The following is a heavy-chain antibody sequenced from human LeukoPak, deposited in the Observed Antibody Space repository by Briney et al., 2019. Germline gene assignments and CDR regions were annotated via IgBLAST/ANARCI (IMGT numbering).Heavy chain of an antibody. CDR1: GFTFSSYS. CDR2: ISSSSSYI. Sequence: GRSLRLSCAASGFTFSSYSMNWVRHAPEKGLEWVSSISSSSSYIYYADSVKGRFTISRDNAKNSLYLQMNSLRAEDTAVYYCASQWPNVDYWGQGTLVTVSS. CDR3: ASQWPNVDY. D-gene: IGHD6-19*01. V-gene: IGHV3-21*01. J-gene: IGHJ4*02.